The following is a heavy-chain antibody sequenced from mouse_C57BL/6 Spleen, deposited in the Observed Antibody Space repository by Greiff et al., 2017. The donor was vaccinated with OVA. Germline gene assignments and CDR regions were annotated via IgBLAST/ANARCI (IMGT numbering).Heavy chain of an antibody. CDR1: GFTFSDYY. J-gene: IGHJ2*01. CDR3: ARVDDYDAVFDY. D-gene: IGHD2-4*01. Sequence: DVKLVESEGGLVQPGSSMKLSCTASGFTFSDYYMAWVRQVPEKGLEWVANINYDGSSTYYLDSLKSRFIISRDNAKNILYLQMSSLKSEDTATYYCARVDDYDAVFDYWGQGTTLTVSS. CDR2: INYDGSST. V-gene: IGHV5-16*01.